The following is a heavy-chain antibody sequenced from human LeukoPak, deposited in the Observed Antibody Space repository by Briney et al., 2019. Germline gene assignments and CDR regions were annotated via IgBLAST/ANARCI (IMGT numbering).Heavy chain of an antibody. Sequence: ASVKVSCKASGYTFTGYYMHWVRQAPGQGLEWMGGINPSSGGTNYAQKFQGRVTMTRDTSISTAYMELRRLRSDDTAAYYCARPAAYCSSTSCYFDPWGQGTLVTVSS. CDR1: GYTFTGYY. D-gene: IGHD2-2*01. CDR3: ARPAAYCSSTSCYFDP. J-gene: IGHJ5*02. V-gene: IGHV1-2*02. CDR2: INPSSGGT.